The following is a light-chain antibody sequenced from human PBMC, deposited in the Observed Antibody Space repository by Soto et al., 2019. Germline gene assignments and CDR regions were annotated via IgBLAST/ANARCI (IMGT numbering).Light chain of an antibody. Sequence: EIVLTQSPGTLSLSPGERATLSCKASQSVSSNFLAWYQRKPGQAPRLLIYGASYRDTDIPYRFSGSGSGTYFTLTSTRLEPEDFAVYYCQQYGTSPPTFGQGTKVEI. CDR1: QSVSSNF. CDR3: QQYGTSPPT. V-gene: IGKV3-20*01. CDR2: GAS. J-gene: IGKJ1*01.